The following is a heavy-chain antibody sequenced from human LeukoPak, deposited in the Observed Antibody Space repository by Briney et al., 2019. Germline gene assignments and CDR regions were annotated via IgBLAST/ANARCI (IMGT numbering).Heavy chain of an antibody. V-gene: IGHV4-4*02. CDR2: INNSGST. D-gene: IGHD3-10*01. Sequence: SGTLSLTCAVSGGSISSSNWWSWVRQPPGKGLGWSGEINNSGSTNYNPSLKSRVTISVDTSKTQFSLTLSSVTSADTAVYYCARGFSDGSGSYYPFEYWGHGTLVTASS. J-gene: IGHJ4*01. CDR3: ARGFSDGSGSYYPFEY. CDR1: GGSISSSNW.